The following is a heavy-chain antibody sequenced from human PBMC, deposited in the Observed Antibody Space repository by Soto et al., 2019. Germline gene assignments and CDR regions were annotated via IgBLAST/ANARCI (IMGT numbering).Heavy chain of an antibody. J-gene: IGHJ4*02. Sequence: SVKVSCKASGGSFGNSAINWVRQTPGQGLEWLGGFIPVYRTLNYAQKFQGRVTITADESTGTAYMTLSSLASDDTAVYYCATGVIWIGYFTVDSWGQGSRVTVSS. CDR1: GGSFGNSA. CDR3: ATGVIWIGYFTVDS. CDR2: FIPVYRTL. V-gene: IGHV1-69*13. D-gene: IGHD3-3*01.